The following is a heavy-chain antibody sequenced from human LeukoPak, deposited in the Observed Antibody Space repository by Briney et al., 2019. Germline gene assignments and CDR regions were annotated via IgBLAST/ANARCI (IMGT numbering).Heavy chain of an antibody. D-gene: IGHD3-3*02. CDR1: GYTFSDYY. V-gene: IGHV1-2*02. J-gene: IGHJ4*02. CDR3: ARVISSQRYYFDY. Sequence: ASVKVSCKASGYTFSDYYMHWVRQAPGQGLEWMGWINPNSGGTNYAQKFQGRVTMTRDTSISTAYMELSRLRSDDTAVYYCARVISSQRYYFDYWGQGTLVTVSS. CDR2: INPNSGGT.